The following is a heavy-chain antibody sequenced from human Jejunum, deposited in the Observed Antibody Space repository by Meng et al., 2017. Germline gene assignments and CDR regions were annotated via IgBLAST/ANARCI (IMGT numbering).Heavy chain of an antibody. V-gene: IGHV3-23*01. Sequence: GESLKISCAASGFTFSDYAVGWVRQAPGKGLEWVSTIIGSGDKTYYADSVRGRFTMSRDNSKNTLSVQMNSLRAEDTAVYYCVRDNGSGSFRPYNFEYWGQGTLVTGYS. CDR2: IIGSGDKT. CDR3: VRDNGSGSFRPYNFEY. J-gene: IGHJ4*02. D-gene: IGHD3-10*01. CDR1: GFTFSDYA.